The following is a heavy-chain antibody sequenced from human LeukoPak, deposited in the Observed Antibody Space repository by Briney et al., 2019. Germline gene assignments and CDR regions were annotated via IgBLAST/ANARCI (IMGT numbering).Heavy chain of an antibody. CDR1: GYTFTSYY. D-gene: IGHD1-26*01. Sequence: ASVKVSCKASGYTFTSYYMHWVRQAPGQGLEWMGIINPSGGSTSYAQKFQGRVTMTRDTSISTAYMELSRLRSDDTAVYYCARARSYDRPFDIWGQGTMVTVSS. CDR2: INPSGGST. CDR3: ARARSYDRPFDI. J-gene: IGHJ3*02. V-gene: IGHV1-46*01.